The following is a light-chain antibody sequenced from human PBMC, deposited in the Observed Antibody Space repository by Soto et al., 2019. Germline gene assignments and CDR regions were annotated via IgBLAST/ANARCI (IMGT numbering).Light chain of an antibody. CDR1: QSISMY. CDR2: DAS. V-gene: IGKV3-11*01. CDR3: QSRTPWLT. Sequence: EIVMTQSPATLSVSLGERATLSCRASQSISMYLAWYQQKPGQAPRLLIYDASNRAPGVPARFSGSGFGTDFTLTISGLDPDDFAVYYCQSRTPWLTFGGGTKVDIK. J-gene: IGKJ4*01.